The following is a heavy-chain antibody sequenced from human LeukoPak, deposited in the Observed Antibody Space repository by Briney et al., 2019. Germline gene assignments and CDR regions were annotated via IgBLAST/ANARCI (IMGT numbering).Heavy chain of an antibody. V-gene: IGHV3-23*01. J-gene: IGHJ4*02. CDR3: AKGGHDFNPFYW. CDR1: GFSFSTSA. D-gene: IGHD2-21*02. CDR2: IKGGGGDP. Sequence: GGSLRLSCAASGFSFSTSAMGWVRQAPGKGLEWVSSIKGGGGDPFYADSVKGRFTISKDNSKNTLFLQLNSLRADDSAVYYCAKGGHDFNPFYWWGQGTLVTVSS.